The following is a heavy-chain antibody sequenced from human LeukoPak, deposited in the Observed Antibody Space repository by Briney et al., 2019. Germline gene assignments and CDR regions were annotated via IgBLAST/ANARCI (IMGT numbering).Heavy chain of an antibody. CDR1: GFTSSSYA. Sequence: TGGSLRLSCSASGFTSSSYAMHWVRQAPGKGLEYVSAISSNGGSTYYADSVKGRFTISRDNSKNTLYLQMSSLRAEDTAVYYCVKDRPPGGVGATGYFDYWGQGTLVTVSS. D-gene: IGHD1-26*01. CDR3: VKDRPPGGVGATGYFDY. CDR2: ISSNGGST. V-gene: IGHV3-64D*09. J-gene: IGHJ4*02.